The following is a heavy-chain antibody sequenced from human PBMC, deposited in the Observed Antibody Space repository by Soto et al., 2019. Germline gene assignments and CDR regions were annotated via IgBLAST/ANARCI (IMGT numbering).Heavy chain of an antibody. V-gene: IGHV1-2*04. CDR1: GYTFTGYY. CDR3: ARDHGMLTGPRRGSYYGMEV. CDR2: INPNSGGT. J-gene: IGHJ6*02. D-gene: IGHD3-9*01. Sequence: ASVKVSCKASGYTFTGYYMHWVRQAPGQGLEWMGWINPNSGGTNYAQKFQGWVTMTRDTSISTAYMELSRLRSDDTAVYYCARDHGMLTGPRRGSYYGMEVWGQGPTVTVAS.